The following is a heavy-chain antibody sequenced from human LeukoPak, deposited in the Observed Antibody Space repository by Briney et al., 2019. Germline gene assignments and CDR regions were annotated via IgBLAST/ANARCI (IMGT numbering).Heavy chain of an antibody. CDR3: ANDTGWLPDY. CDR1: GCTFSSYG. D-gene: IGHD3-9*01. Sequence: GGSLRIPCAASGCTFSSYGMSWVRQAPGKGLEWVSGISGSGGSTYYADSVKGRFTISKDNSKNTLYLQMNSLRAEDTAVYYCANDTGWLPDYRGQGTLVTVSS. J-gene: IGHJ4*02. CDR2: ISGSGGST. V-gene: IGHV3-23*01.